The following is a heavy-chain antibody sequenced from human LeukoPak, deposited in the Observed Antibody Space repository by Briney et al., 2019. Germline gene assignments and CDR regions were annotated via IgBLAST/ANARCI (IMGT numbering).Heavy chain of an antibody. Sequence: GGSLRLSCAASGFTFSSYSMNWVRQAPGKGREWVSSVSSSSSYIYYADSVKGRFTISRDNAKNSLYLQMNSLRAEDTAVYYCARDTGVVVAAHFDYWGQGTLVTVSS. CDR2: VSSSSSYI. CDR1: GFTFSSYS. CDR3: ARDTGVVVAAHFDY. D-gene: IGHD2-15*01. J-gene: IGHJ4*02. V-gene: IGHV3-21*01.